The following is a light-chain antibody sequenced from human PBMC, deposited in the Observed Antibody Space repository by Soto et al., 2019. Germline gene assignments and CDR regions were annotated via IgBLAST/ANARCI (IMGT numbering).Light chain of an antibody. CDR3: LQYSSYLHI. CDR1: QGIGND. Sequence: DIQMTQSPSSLSASVGDRVTITCRASQGIGNDLGWYQQKPGTAPKRLIYAASSLKSGVPSRFSGIGSGTEFALTISTLQPEDFATYYCLQYSSYLHIFGQGTKVEIK. J-gene: IGKJ2*01. CDR2: AAS. V-gene: IGKV1-17*01.